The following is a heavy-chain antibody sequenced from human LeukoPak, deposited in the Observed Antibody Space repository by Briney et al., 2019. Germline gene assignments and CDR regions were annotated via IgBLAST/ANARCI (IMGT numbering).Heavy chain of an antibody. CDR3: TRSTHPVPAAISSYYYMDV. D-gene: IGHD2-2*02. V-gene: IGHV3-73*01. CDR1: GFTFSGSA. CDR2: IRSKANSYAT. Sequence: PGGSLRLSCAASGFTFSGSAMHWVRQASGKGLEWVGRIRSKANSYATAYAASVKGRFTISRDDSKNTAYLQMNSLKTEDTAVYYCTRSTHPVPAAISSYYYMDVWGKGTTVTVS. J-gene: IGHJ6*03.